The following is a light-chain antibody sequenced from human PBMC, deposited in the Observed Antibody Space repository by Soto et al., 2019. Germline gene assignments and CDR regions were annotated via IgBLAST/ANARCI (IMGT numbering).Light chain of an antibody. CDR3: QHYNSYSEA. CDR2: DAS. CDR1: QGISSY. V-gene: IGKV1-5*01. J-gene: IGKJ1*01. Sequence: IQLTQSPSSLSASVGDRVTVTCRASQGISSYLAWYQQKPGKAPKLLIYDASSLESGVPSRFSGSGSGTEFTLTISSLQPDDFATYYCQHYNSYSEAFGQGTKVDIK.